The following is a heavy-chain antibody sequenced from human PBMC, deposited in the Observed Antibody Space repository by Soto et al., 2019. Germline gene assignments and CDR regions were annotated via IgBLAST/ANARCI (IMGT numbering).Heavy chain of an antibody. V-gene: IGHV3-30-3*01. CDR3: ARGRCASGHPRDY. D-gene: IGHD6-19*01. CDR2: ISYDGSNK. Sequence: GSLRLSCAASGFTFSSYAMHWVRQAPGKGLEWVAVISYDGSNKYYADYGKGRFTTSRDNSKNTLYLQINSLKAEATAVYYRARGRCASGHPRDYWGQGTLVTVSS. J-gene: IGHJ4*02. CDR1: GFTFSSYA.